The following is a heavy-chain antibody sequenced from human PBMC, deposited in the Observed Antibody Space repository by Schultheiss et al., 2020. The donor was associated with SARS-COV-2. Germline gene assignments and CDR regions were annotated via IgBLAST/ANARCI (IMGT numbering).Heavy chain of an antibody. Sequence: GGSLRLSCAASGFTFSSYWMSWVRQAPGKGLEWVAVISYDGGNKLYADSVKGRFTISRDNAKISLYLQMNSLRAEDTAVYYCARDNTYYGPMDVWGQGTTVTVSS. CDR3: ARDNTYYGPMDV. V-gene: IGHV3-30*03. D-gene: IGHD3-10*01. CDR1: GFTFSSYW. J-gene: IGHJ6*02. CDR2: ISYDGGNK.